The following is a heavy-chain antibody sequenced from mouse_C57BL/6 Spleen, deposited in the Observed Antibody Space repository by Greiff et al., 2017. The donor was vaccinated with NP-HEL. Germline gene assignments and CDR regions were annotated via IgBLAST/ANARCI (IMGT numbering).Heavy chain of an antibody. CDR3: ARKDYYYGSSYDAMDY. Sequence: EVQLQQSGPELVKPGASVKMSCKASGYTFTDYNMHWVKQSHGKSLEWIGYINPNNGGTSYNQKFKGKATLTVNKSSSTAYMELRSLTSEDSAVYYCARKDYYYGSSYDAMDYWGQGTSVTVSS. CDR1: GYTFTDYN. D-gene: IGHD1-1*01. J-gene: IGHJ4*01. V-gene: IGHV1-22*01. CDR2: INPNNGGT.